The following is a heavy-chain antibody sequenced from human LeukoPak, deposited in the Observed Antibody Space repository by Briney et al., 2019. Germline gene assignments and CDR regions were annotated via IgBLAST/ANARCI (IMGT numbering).Heavy chain of an antibody. CDR3: ARAAIPDAFDI. CDR1: GFTVSSNY. CDR2: IYSGGST. Sequence: GGSLRLSCAASGFTVSSNYMSWVRQARGKGLEWVSVIYSGGSTYYADSVKGRFTISRDNSKNTLYLQMNSLRAEDTAVYYCARAAIPDAFDIWRQGTMVTVSS. V-gene: IGHV3-53*01. D-gene: IGHD2-2*01. J-gene: IGHJ3*02.